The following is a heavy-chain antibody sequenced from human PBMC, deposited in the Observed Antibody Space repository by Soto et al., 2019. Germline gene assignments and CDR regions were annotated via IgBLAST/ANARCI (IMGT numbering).Heavy chain of an antibody. J-gene: IGHJ6*02. CDR3: AGYDYYYYGMDV. V-gene: IGHV3-21*01. CDR2: ISSSSSYI. CDR1: GFTFSSYS. D-gene: IGHD5-12*01. Sequence: LRLSCAASGFTFSSYSMNWVRQAPGKGLEWVSSISSSSSYIYYADSVKGRFTISRDNAKNSLYLQMNSLRAEDTAVYYCAGYDYYYYGMDVWGQGTTVTVSS.